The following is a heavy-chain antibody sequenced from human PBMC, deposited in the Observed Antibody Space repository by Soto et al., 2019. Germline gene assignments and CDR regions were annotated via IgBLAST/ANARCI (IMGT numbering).Heavy chain of an antibody. V-gene: IGHV1-2*03. D-gene: IGHD3-10*01. Sequence: QVQLVQPGAEVNKLGASVKVPCRDSGYTFTGYYMHWVQQAPGQGLAGMGWINPNSGGTNYAQKFQGWVTMTRDTSIRAAYMELSRLRSDDTAVYYCARDPAYGSGSSQNLFDHWGQGTLVTVSS. CDR1: GYTFTGYY. CDR2: INPNSGGT. J-gene: IGHJ5*02. CDR3: ARDPAYGSGSSQNLFDH.